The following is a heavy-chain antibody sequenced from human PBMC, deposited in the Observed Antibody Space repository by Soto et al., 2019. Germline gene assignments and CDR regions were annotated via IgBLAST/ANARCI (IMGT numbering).Heavy chain of an antibody. CDR1: GGSMSEYF. Sequence: SETLSLTCSVSGGSMSEYFWSWIRQSPGKGLEWIGYIYYLGSTDYNPSLKSRVTISVDTSKRQFSLKLSSVTAADTAVYYCARHRAQVYYGSGSYQDAFDIWGQGTMVTVSS. J-gene: IGHJ3*02. CDR3: ARHRAQVYYGSGSYQDAFDI. V-gene: IGHV4-59*08. D-gene: IGHD3-10*01. CDR2: IYYLGST.